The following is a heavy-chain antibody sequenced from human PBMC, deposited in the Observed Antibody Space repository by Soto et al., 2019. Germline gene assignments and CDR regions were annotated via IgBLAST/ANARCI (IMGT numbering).Heavy chain of an antibody. CDR3: ARRRRRGMDV. Sequence: PSQTLSITFAVYGGSFSGYYWSWIRQPPGKGLEWIGEINHSGSTNYNPSLKSRVTISVDTSKNQFSLKLSSVTAADTAVYYCARRRRRGMDVWGQGTTVTVSS. J-gene: IGHJ6*02. D-gene: IGHD6-25*01. CDR2: INHSGST. CDR1: GGSFSGYY. V-gene: IGHV4-34*01.